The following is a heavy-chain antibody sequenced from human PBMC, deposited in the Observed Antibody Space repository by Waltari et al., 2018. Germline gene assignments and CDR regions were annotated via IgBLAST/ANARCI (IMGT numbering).Heavy chain of an antibody. CDR2: INHSGST. CDR1: GGSFSGYY. V-gene: IGHV4-34*01. CDR3: AYTVVKGQKDY. J-gene: IGHJ4*02. D-gene: IGHD2-15*01. Sequence: QVQLQQWGAGLLKPSETLSLTCAVYGGSFSGYYWSWIRQPPGKGLEWIGEINHSGSTNYNPSRKSRVTISVDTSKNQFSLKLSSVTAADTAVYYCAYTVVKGQKDYWGQGTLVTVSS.